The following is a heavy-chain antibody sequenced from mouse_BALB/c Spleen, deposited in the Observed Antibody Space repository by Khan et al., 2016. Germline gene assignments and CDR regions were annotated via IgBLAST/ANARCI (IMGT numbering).Heavy chain of an antibody. CDR2: INTYTGEP. D-gene: IGHD2-1*01. Sequence: QIQLVQSGPELKKPGETVKISCKTSGYTFTNYGMNWVKQAPGKGLQWMGWINTYTGEPAYADAFKGRFALSLETSARTAFLLINNLKNEDTATYFCARYGNYYAMDYWGQGTSVTVSS. V-gene: IGHV9-3-1*01. J-gene: IGHJ4*01. CDR1: GYTFTNYG. CDR3: ARYGNYYAMDY.